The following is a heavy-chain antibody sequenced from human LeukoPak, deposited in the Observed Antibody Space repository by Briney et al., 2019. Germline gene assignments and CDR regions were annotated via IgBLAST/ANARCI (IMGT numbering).Heavy chain of an antibody. CDR3: AREYSSSWFDY. V-gene: IGHV3-48*01. D-gene: IGHD6-13*01. CDR1: GFTFSTYN. Sequence: PGGSLRLSCAAPGFTFSTYNMNWVRQAPGKGLEWVSYISSSSSIIYYTDSVKGRFTISRDNAKNSLYLQMNSLRAEDTAVYYCAREYSSSWFDYWGQGTLVTVSS. CDR2: ISSSSSII. J-gene: IGHJ4*02.